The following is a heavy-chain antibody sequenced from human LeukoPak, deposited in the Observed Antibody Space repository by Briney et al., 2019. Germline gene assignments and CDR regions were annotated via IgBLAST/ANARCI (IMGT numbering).Heavy chain of an antibody. CDR3: ARDRQCGY. D-gene: IGHD2-21*01. CDR1: GYTFTRYG. Sequence: VASVQVTCQASGYTFTRYGIRWVRQAPCQGLEWMGWISPYNGNTNYARKLQGRVPMTTDTATSTAYMELTSLTSDDTAVYYCARDRQCGYWGQGTLVTVSS. V-gene: IGHV1-18*01. CDR2: ISPYNGNT. J-gene: IGHJ4*02.